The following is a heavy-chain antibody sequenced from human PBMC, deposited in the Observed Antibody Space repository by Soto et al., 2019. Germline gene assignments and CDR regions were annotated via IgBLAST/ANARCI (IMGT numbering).Heavy chain of an antibody. CDR3: ARERWGPTYYYYYYGMDV. D-gene: IGHD1-26*01. V-gene: IGHV4-59*01. J-gene: IGHJ6*02. CDR1: GGSISSYY. CDR2: IYYSGST. Sequence: SETLSLTCTVSGGSISSYYWSWIRQPPGKGLEWIGYIYYSGSTNYNPSLKSRVTISVDTSKNQFSLKLSSVTAADTAVYYCARERWGPTYYYYYYGMDVWGQGTTVTVSS.